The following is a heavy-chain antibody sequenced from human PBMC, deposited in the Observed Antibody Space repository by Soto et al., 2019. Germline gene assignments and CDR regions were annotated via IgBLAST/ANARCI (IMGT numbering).Heavy chain of an antibody. CDR1: GGTFSSYT. V-gene: IGHV1-69*01. D-gene: IGHD4-17*01. Sequence: QVQLVQSGAEVKKPGSSVKVSCKASGGTFSSYTISWVRQAPGQGLEWMGGIIPLFGTANYAQKFQGRVTITAEESTNTAYTQLSSLRSEDTAVYYGSREGYGDYGKAFDYWGQGTLVTVSS. CDR2: IIPLFGTA. J-gene: IGHJ4*02. CDR3: SREGYGDYGKAFDY.